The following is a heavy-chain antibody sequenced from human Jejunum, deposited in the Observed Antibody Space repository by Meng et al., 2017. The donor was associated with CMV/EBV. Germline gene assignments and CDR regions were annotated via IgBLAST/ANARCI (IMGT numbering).Heavy chain of an antibody. CDR2: SSTSNGNT. J-gene: IGHJ4*02. Sequence: QVQLVQSGAGVKKPGASVKVSCKTSGYTFTNYGISWVRQAPGQGLEWVGWSSTSNGNTHYAQKVQDRVTMTTDTSTSTAYMELRSLTSDDTAVYYCVRDFWSDFYAYWGQGTLVTVSS. CDR3: VRDFWSDFYAY. D-gene: IGHD3-3*01. V-gene: IGHV1-18*01. CDR1: GYTFTNYG.